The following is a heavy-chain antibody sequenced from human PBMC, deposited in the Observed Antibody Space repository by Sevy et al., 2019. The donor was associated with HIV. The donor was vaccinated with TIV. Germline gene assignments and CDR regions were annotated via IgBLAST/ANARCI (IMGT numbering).Heavy chain of an antibody. CDR2: ISWNSGSI. D-gene: IGHD6-19*01. V-gene: IGHV3-9*01. CDR1: GFTFDDYA. Sequence: GGSLRLSCAASGFTFDDYAMHWVRQAPGKGLEWVSGISWNSGSIGYADSMKGRFTSSRDNAKNSLYLQMNSLRAEDTALYYCAKYITGLAVAGMGYYYYGMDVWGQGTTVTVSS. J-gene: IGHJ6*02. CDR3: AKYITGLAVAGMGYYYYGMDV.